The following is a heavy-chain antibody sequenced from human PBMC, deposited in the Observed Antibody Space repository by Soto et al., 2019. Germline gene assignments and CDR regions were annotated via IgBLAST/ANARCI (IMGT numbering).Heavy chain of an antibody. J-gene: IGHJ4*02. CDR1: EFTFSSYA. V-gene: IGHV3-21*01. D-gene: IGHD6-13*01. CDR2: ITSSSSYI. CDR3: ARVQGSSWDFDY. Sequence: PGGSLRLSCVASEFTFSSYAMNWVRQAPGKGLEWASSITSSSSYIYYADSVRGRFTISRDNAENSLYLQMNSLRVEDTAVYYCARVQGSSWDFDYWGQGTLVTVSS.